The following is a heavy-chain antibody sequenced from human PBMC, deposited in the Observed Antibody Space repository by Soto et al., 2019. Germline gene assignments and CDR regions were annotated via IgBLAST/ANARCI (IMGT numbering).Heavy chain of an antibody. CDR3: ARDKSWSRHYSSSDYYYYYGMDV. V-gene: IGHV3-21*01. D-gene: IGHD6-13*01. CDR1: GFTFSSYR. J-gene: IGHJ6*02. CDR2: ISSSSSYI. Sequence: PXGSLRVSGADSGFTFSSYRMNWVRQAPGKGLEWVSSISSSSSYIYYADSVKGRFTISRDNAKNSLYLQMNSLRAEDTAVYYCARDKSWSRHYSSSDYYYYYGMDVWGQGTTVPVSS.